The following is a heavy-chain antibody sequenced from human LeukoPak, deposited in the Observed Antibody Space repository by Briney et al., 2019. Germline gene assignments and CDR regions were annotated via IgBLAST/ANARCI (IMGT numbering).Heavy chain of an antibody. CDR3: AKDLSGYSYGLGY. J-gene: IGHJ4*02. CDR1: GFTFSSYG. V-gene: IGHV3-30*18. D-gene: IGHD5-18*01. CDR2: ISYDGSNK. Sequence: GGSLRLSCAASGFTFSSYGMHWVRQAPGKGLEWVAVISYDGSNKYYADSVKGRFTISRDNSKNTLYLQMNSLRAEDTAVYYCAKDLSGYSYGLGYWGQGTLVTVSS.